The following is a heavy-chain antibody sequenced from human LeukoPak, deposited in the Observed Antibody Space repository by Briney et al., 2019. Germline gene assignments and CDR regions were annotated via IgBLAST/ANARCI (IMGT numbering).Heavy chain of an antibody. CDR1: GGTFSSYA. CDR2: IIPIFGTA. J-gene: IGHJ6*02. CDR3: ARSAGDDELFYYYYGMDV. V-gene: IGHV1-69*13. D-gene: IGHD3-10*01. Sequence: SVKVSCKASGGTFSSYAISWVRQAPGQGLEWMGGIIPIFGTANYAQKFQGRVTITADESTSTAYMELSSLRSEDTAVYYCARSAGDDELFYYYYGMDVWGQGTTVTVSS.